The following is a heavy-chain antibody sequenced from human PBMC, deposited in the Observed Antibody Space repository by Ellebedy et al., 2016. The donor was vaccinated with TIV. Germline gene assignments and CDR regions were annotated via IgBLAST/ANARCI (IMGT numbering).Heavy chain of an antibody. V-gene: IGHV3-7*01. CDR2: IKQDGSEK. D-gene: IGHD6-13*01. J-gene: IGHJ5*02. CDR3: ARPIAAAGTSWFNP. CDR1: GFTFSSYW. Sequence: GESLKISXAASGFTFSSYWMSWVRQAPGKGLEWVANIKQDGSEKYYVDSVKGRFTISRDNAKNSLYLQMNSLRAEDTAVYYCARPIAAAGTSWFNPWGQGTLVTVSS.